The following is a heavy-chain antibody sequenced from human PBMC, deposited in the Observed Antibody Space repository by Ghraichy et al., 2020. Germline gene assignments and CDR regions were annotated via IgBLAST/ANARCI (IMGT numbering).Heavy chain of an antibody. Sequence: SETLSLTCTVSGGSISSYYWSWIRQPAGKGLEWIGRTYTSGSTNYNPSLKSRVTMSVDTSKNQFSLKLSSVTAADTAVYYCAREYGSGSYYRAPFDFWGQGTLVTVSS. J-gene: IGHJ4*02. D-gene: IGHD3-10*01. CDR3: AREYGSGSYYRAPFDF. CDR2: TYTSGST. CDR1: GGSISSYY. V-gene: IGHV4-4*07.